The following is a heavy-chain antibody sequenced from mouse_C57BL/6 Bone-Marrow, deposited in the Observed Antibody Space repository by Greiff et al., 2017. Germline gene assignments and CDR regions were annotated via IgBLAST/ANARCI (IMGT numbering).Heavy chain of an antibody. V-gene: IGHV1-64*01. Sequence: VKLQQPGAELVKPGASVKLSCKASGYTFTSYWMHWVKQRPGQGLEWIGMIHPNSGSTNYNEKFKSKATLTVDKSSSTAYMRLSSLTSEDSAVYYCARHYGSSYNYWGQGTTLTVSA. CDR2: IHPNSGST. CDR3: ARHYGSSYNY. D-gene: IGHD1-1*01. CDR1: GYTFTSYW. J-gene: IGHJ2*01.